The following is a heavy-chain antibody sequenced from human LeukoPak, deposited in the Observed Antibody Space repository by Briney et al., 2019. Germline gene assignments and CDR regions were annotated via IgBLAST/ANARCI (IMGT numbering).Heavy chain of an antibody. J-gene: IGHJ3*02. Sequence: PGGSLRLSCAASGFTVISNYMSWVRQAPGKGLGGVSVIYSGGSTYYADSVKGRFTISRDNSKNTLYLQMNSLRAEDTAVYYCARDRGGSYYSGAFDIWGQGTMVTVSS. CDR3: ARDRGGSYYSGAFDI. V-gene: IGHV3-53*01. CDR1: GFTVISNY. D-gene: IGHD1-26*01. CDR2: IYSGGST.